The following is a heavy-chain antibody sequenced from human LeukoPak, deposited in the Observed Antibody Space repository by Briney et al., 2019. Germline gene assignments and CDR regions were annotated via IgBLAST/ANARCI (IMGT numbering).Heavy chain of an antibody. CDR1: GYTFTSYG. D-gene: IGHD4-23*01. CDR2: ISAYNGNT. V-gene: IGHV1-18*01. Sequence: GASVKVSCKASGYTFTSYGISWVRQAPGQGLEWMGWISAYNGNTNYAQKLQGRVTMTTDTSTSTVYMELRSLRSDDTAVYYCAATVGSVVTLDYWGQGTLVTVSS. CDR3: AATVGSVVTLDY. J-gene: IGHJ4*02.